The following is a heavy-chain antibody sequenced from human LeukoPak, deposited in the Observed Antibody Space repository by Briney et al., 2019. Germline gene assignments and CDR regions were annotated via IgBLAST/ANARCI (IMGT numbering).Heavy chain of an antibody. CDR3: ARAFEADRLERLFNPTDFDY. CDR1: GYTFTGYY. V-gene: IGHV1-2*02. CDR2: INPNSGGT. J-gene: IGHJ4*02. Sequence: ASVKVSCKASGYTFTGYYMHWVRQAPGQGLEWMGWINPNSGGTNYAQKLQGRVTMTTDTSTSTAYMELRSLRSDDTAVYYCARAFEADRLERLFNPTDFDYWGQGTLVTVSS. D-gene: IGHD3-3*01.